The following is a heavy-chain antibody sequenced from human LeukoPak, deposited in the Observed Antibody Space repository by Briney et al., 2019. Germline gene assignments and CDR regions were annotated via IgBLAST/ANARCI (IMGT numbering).Heavy chain of an antibody. D-gene: IGHD3-10*01. Sequence: GGSLRLSCAASGFTFNSYGMKWVRQAPGKGLEWVSGISGSSGTTYYADSVKGRFTISRDNAKNSLYLQMNSLRAEDTAIYYCARSAFGGKAHCLDYWGQGTLVTVSS. CDR1: GFTFNSYG. J-gene: IGHJ4*02. CDR3: ARSAFGGKAHCLDY. CDR2: ISGSSGTT. V-gene: IGHV3-23*01.